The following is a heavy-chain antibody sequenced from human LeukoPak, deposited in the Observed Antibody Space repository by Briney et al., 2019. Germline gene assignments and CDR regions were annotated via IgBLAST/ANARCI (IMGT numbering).Heavy chain of an antibody. J-gene: IGHJ6*03. CDR1: GFTFGSYE. V-gene: IGHV3-48*03. Sequence: GGSLRLSCAASGFTFGSYEMNWVRQAPGKGLEWVSYISSSGSTIYYADSVKGRFTISRDNAKNSLYLQMNSLRAEDTAVYYCARVRQLDFYYYYYMDVWGKGTTVTISS. D-gene: IGHD6-13*01. CDR2: ISSSGSTI. CDR3: ARVRQLDFYYYYYMDV.